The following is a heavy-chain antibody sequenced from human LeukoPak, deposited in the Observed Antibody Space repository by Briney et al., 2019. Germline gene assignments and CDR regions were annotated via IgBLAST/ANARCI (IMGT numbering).Heavy chain of an antibody. J-gene: IGHJ5*02. D-gene: IGHD3-10*01. CDR1: GGSINSGSYY. V-gene: IGHV4-61*02. Sequence: SETLSLTCTVSGGSINSGSYYWSWIRQPAGKGLEWIGRIYTSGSTNYNPSLKSRVTISVDTSKNQFSLKLSSVTAADTAVYYCARDRMVRGPPGYNWFDPWGQGTLVTVSS. CDR3: ARDRMVRGPPGYNWFDP. CDR2: IYTSGST.